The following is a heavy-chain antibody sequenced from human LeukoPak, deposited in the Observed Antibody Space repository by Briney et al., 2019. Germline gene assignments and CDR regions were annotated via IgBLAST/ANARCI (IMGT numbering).Heavy chain of an antibody. Sequence: PGGSLRLSCAASGFTFSSYGMSWVRQAPGKGLEWVSAISGSGGSTYYADSVKGRFTISRDNSKNTLYLQMNSLRAEDTAVYYCAKGGGFGELLANWFDPWGQGILVTVSS. CDR2: ISGSGGST. D-gene: IGHD3-10*01. V-gene: IGHV3-23*01. J-gene: IGHJ5*01. CDR1: GFTFSSYG. CDR3: AKGGGFGELLANWFDP.